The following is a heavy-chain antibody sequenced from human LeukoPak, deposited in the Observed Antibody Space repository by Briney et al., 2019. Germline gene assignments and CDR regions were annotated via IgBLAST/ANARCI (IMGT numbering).Heavy chain of an antibody. J-gene: IGHJ2*01. CDR1: GFNFNNYA. CDR3: XRDQGSMIXVRTTNWYFDL. V-gene: IGHV3-30*07. D-gene: IGHD3-22*01. CDR2: XXXXGGVX. Sequence: PGRSLRLSCAASGFNFNNYAMXXXRQAPXXGXXXXXXXXXXGGVXXXXNSVXGXXXXXXXNGKNSLYLQINSLRAHDXAVEYCXRDQGSMIXVRTTNWYFDLWGRGTLVTVSS.